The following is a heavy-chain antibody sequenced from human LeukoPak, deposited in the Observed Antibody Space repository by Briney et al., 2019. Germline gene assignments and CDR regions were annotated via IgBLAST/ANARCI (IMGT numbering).Heavy chain of an antibody. Sequence: SETLSLTCTVSGGSISSYYWSWIRQPPGKGLEWIGYIYYSGSTNYNPSLKSRVTISVDTSKNQFSLKLSSVTAADTAVYYCARVRICSSTSCSYYFDYWGQGTLVTVSS. V-gene: IGHV4-59*01. CDR3: ARVRICSSTSCSYYFDY. CDR1: GGSISSYY. J-gene: IGHJ4*02. CDR2: IYYSGST. D-gene: IGHD2-2*01.